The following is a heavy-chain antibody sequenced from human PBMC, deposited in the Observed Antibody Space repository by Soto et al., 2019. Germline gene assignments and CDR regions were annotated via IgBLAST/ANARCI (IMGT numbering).Heavy chain of an antibody. CDR1: GFTFSSYG. D-gene: IGHD3-10*01. CDR2: ISYDGSNK. Sequence: QVQLVESGGGVVQPGRSLRLSCAASGFTFSSYGMHWVRQAPGKGLEWVAVISYDGSNKYYADSVKGRFTIPRDNSKNTLYLQMNSLRAEDTAVYYCAKDKSYYGSGSYNWGQGTLVTVSS. V-gene: IGHV3-30*18. CDR3: AKDKSYYGSGSYN. J-gene: IGHJ4*02.